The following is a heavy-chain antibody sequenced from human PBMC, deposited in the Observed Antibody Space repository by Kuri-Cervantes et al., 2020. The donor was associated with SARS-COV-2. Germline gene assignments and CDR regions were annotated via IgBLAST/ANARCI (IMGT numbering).Heavy chain of an antibody. D-gene: IGHD2-2*01. V-gene: IGHV3-74*01. CDR2: INPDGSYT. Sequence: GGSLRLSCAASGFTFSGHWIHWVRQAPGKGLVWVSRINPDGSYTNNADSVKGRFTLSRDNAKNMLFLQMNSLRAEDTAVYYCARGRREYQLLFEGFGYWGQGTLVTVSS. J-gene: IGHJ4*02. CDR3: ARGRREYQLLFEGFGY. CDR1: GFTFSGHW.